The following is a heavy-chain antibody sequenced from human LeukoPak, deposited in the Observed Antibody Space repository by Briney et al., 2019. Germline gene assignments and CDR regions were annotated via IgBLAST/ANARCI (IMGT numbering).Heavy chain of an antibody. CDR3: ASTRTMTSLGLDY. Sequence: SETLSLTCTASGGSISSSSYYWGWIRQPPGKGLEWIGSIYYSGSTYYNPSLKSRVTISVDTSKNQFSLKLSSVTAADTAVYYCASTRTMTSLGLDYWGQGTLVTVSS. V-gene: IGHV4-39*01. CDR2: IYYSGST. J-gene: IGHJ4*02. CDR1: GGSISSSSYY. D-gene: IGHD3-22*01.